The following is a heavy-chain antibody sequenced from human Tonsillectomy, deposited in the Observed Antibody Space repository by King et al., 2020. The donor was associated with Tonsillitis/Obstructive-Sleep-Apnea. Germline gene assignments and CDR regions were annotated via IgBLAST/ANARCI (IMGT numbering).Heavy chain of an antibody. D-gene: IGHD3-3*01. CDR1: GGSISSYY. CDR3: ARVLTSFGDPNAFDI. Sequence: QLQESGPGLVKPSETLSLTCTVSGGSISSYYWSWIRQPPGKGLEWIGYIHYSGSTNYNPSLKSRVTISADTSKNQFSLKLRSVTAADTAVYYCARVLTSFGDPNAFDIWGQGTMVTVSS. V-gene: IGHV4-59*08. CDR2: IHYSGST. J-gene: IGHJ3*02.